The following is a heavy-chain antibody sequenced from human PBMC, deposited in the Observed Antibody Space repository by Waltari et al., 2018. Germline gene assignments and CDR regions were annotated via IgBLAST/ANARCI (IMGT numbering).Heavy chain of an antibody. J-gene: IGHJ4*02. D-gene: IGHD6-13*01. CDR3: ARLLGSSTRQVDY. CDR2: IYHSGGT. Sequence: QVQLQESGPGLVKPSETLSLTCAVSGYSISSGYYWGWIRQPPGKGLEWIGSIYHSGGTYYNPSLKSRVTISVDTSKNQFSLKLSSVTAADTAVYYCARLLGSSTRQVDYWGQGTLVTVSS. CDR1: GYSISSGYY. V-gene: IGHV4-38-2*01.